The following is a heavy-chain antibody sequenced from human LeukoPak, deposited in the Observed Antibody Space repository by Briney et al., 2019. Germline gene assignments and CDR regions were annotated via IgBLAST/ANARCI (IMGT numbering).Heavy chain of an antibody. D-gene: IGHD5-24*01. Sequence: SETLSLTCTVSGGSISSYYWSWIRQPPGKGLEWIGYIYYSGSTNYNPSLKSRVTISVDTSKNQFSLKLSSVTAAVTAVYYCARHETRRWLSWFDPWGQGTLVTVSS. CDR1: GGSISSYY. V-gene: IGHV4-59*08. CDR2: IYYSGST. J-gene: IGHJ5*02. CDR3: ARHETRRWLSWFDP.